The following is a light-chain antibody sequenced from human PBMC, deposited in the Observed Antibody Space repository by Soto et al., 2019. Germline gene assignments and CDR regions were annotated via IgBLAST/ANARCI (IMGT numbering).Light chain of an antibody. CDR2: GVT. CDR3: FSYRSSDSHV. Sequence: QSALTQPASVSGSPGQSITISCTGTSSDVGGYNYVSWYQQHPGKAPKLMIYGVTNRPSGVSKRFSGSKSGNTASLTISGLQAEDEADYYCFSYRSSDSHVFGPGTKVTVL. J-gene: IGLJ1*01. V-gene: IGLV2-14*01. CDR1: SSDVGGYNY.